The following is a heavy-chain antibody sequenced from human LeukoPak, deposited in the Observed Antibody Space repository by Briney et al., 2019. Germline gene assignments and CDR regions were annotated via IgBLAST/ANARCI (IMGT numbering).Heavy chain of an antibody. D-gene: IGHD1-26*01. CDR1: GFTFSSYA. CDR3: ARDPTPLSVGNWFDP. CDR2: ISYDGSNK. Sequence: GGSLRLSCAASGFTFSSYAMHWVRQAPGKGLEWVAVISYDGSNKYYADSVKGRFTISRDNSKNTLYLQMNSLRAEDTAVYYCARDPTPLSVGNWFDPWGQGTLVTVSS. V-gene: IGHV3-30-3*01. J-gene: IGHJ5*02.